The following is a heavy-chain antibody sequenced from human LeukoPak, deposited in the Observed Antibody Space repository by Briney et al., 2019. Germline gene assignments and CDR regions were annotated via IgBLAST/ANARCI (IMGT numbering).Heavy chain of an antibody. D-gene: IGHD2-2*01. J-gene: IGHJ6*02. Sequence: ASVKVSCKASGYTFTSYDINWVRQATGQGLEWMGWMNPNSGNTGYAQKFQGRATMTRNTSISTAYMELSSLRSEDTAVYYCARVDIVVVPAAMTYYYYGMDVWGQGTTVAVSS. CDR3: ARVDIVVVPAAMTYYYYGMDV. CDR2: MNPNSGNT. CDR1: GYTFTSYD. V-gene: IGHV1-8*01.